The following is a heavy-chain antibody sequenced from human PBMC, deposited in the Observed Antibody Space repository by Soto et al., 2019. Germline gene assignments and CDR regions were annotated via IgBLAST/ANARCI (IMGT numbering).Heavy chain of an antibody. Sequence: PGGSLRLSCSASGFTFSSYAMHWVRQAPGKGLEYVSAISSNGGSTYYADSVKGRFTISRDNSKNTLYLQMSSLRAEDTAVYYCVKDSAPAAIPYNWFDPWGQGTLVTVSS. D-gene: IGHD2-2*01. V-gene: IGHV3-64D*06. CDR3: VKDSAPAAIPYNWFDP. CDR1: GFTFSSYA. J-gene: IGHJ5*02. CDR2: ISSNGGST.